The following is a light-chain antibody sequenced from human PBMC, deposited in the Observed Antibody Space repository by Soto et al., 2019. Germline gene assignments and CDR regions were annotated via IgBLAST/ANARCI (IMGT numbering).Light chain of an antibody. V-gene: IGKV3-20*01. J-gene: IGKJ3*01. CDR2: GAS. CDR1: QSVSSSY. Sequence: EIVLTQSPGTLSLSPGERATLSCRASQSVSSSYFAWYQQKPGQAPRLLIYGASSWATGIPDRFSVSASGTDFTLTISRLEPEDFAVYYCQHYGTSALFGPGTKVDIK. CDR3: QHYGTSAL.